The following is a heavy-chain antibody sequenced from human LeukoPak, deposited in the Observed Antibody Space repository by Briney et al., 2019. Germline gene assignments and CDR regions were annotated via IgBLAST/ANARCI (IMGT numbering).Heavy chain of an antibody. CDR3: ARDPPPTVVTDHDAFDI. CDR1: GYTFTSYG. D-gene: IGHD4-23*01. CDR2: ISAYNGNT. J-gene: IGHJ3*02. Sequence: ASVKVSCKASGYTFTSYGISWVRQAPGQGLEWMGWISAYNGNTNYAQKLQGRVTMTTDTSTSTAYMELRSLRSDDTAVYYCARDPPPTVVTDHDAFDIWGQGTMVTVSS. V-gene: IGHV1-18*01.